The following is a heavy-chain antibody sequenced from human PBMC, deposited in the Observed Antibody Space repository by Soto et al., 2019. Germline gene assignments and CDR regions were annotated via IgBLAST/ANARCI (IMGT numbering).Heavy chain of an antibody. CDR2: IKSDGSST. CDR3: AGSPWSGYVDVH. V-gene: IGHV3-74*01. CDR1: GFTFISFR. J-gene: IGHJ4*02. D-gene: IGHD3-3*01. Sequence: EVHLVESGGGLVQPGGSLRLYCAASGFTFISFRMHWVRQVPGEGLVWVSRIKSDGSSTNYADSVEGRLTISRDNDKDALYLQMTSLRAEDTAVYFCAGSPWSGYVDVHWGQGTLVAVS.